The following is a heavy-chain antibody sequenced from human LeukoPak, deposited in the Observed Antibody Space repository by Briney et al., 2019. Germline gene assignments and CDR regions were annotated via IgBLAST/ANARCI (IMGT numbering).Heavy chain of an antibody. CDR1: GYSISSGYY. CDR3: ARQTGSGLFILP. Sequence: PSETLSLTCTVSGYSISSGYYWGWIRQPPGKGLEWIGSIYYTGNTYYNASLKSQVSISIDMSKNQFSLKITSVTAADTGVYYCARQTGSGLFILPGGQGTLVTVSS. D-gene: IGHD3/OR15-3a*01. J-gene: IGHJ4*02. CDR2: IYYTGNT. V-gene: IGHV4-38-2*02.